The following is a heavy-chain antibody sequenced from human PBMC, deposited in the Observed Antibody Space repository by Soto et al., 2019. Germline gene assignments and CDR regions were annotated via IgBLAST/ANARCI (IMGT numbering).Heavy chain of an antibody. CDR3: ARDRYCSGGSCYSDYFDY. D-gene: IGHD2-15*01. CDR1: GGTFSSYA. J-gene: IGHJ4*02. Sequence: QVQLVQSGAEVKKPGSSVKVSCKASGGTFSSYAISWVRQAPGQGLEWMGGIIPIFGTANYAQKFQGRVTITADESTSTAYMEPSSLRSEDTAVYYCARDRYCSGGSCYSDYFDYWGQGTLVTVSS. V-gene: IGHV1-69*01. CDR2: IIPIFGTA.